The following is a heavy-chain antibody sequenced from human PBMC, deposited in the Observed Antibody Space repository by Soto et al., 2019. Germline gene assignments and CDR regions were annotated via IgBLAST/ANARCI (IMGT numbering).Heavy chain of an antibody. CDR3: ASGIQLWLRRINNGYSG. J-gene: IGHJ4*02. CDR2: IIPMFGTA. D-gene: IGHD5-18*01. CDR1: GGTFSTYA. V-gene: IGHV1-69*12. Sequence: QVQLVQSGAEVKKPEYSVKVSCKGPGGTFSTYAISWVRQAPGQGLEWMGGIIPMFGTANYAQRFQDRVTITADESTNTVYMELSSLRSEDTAVYFCASGIQLWLRRINNGYSGWGQGTLVTVSS.